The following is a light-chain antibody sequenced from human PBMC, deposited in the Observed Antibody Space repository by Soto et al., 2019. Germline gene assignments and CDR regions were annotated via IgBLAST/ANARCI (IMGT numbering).Light chain of an antibody. J-gene: IGKJ1*01. CDR2: GAS. V-gene: IGKV1-17*01. CDR1: QGIRND. CDR3: LQYNSAQWT. Sequence: DIQMTQSPSSLSASVGDSVTITCRASQGIRNDVGWYQQKPGKAPKRLIFGASTLQSGVPPRFSGRGSGTEFTLTISSLHAEDVASYYCLQYNSAQWTVGQGTKVEI.